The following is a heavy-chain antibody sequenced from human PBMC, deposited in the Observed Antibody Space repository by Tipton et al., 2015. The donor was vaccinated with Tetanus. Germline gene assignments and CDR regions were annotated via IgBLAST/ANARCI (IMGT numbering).Heavy chain of an antibody. D-gene: IGHD3-16*01. CDR1: GGSFSGYL. V-gene: IGHV4-34*01. CDR2: INHSGTT. Sequence: GLVKPSKTLSLTCSVSGGSFSGYLWSWVRQPSGKGLEWIGEINHSGTTNYNPSLKSRVTISVDTSKNQFSLKLRSVTAADTAVYFCARGRYDALGEGDLLYYHQYGMDVWGQGTTVNVSS. J-gene: IGHJ6*02. CDR3: ARGRYDALGEGDLLYYHQYGMDV.